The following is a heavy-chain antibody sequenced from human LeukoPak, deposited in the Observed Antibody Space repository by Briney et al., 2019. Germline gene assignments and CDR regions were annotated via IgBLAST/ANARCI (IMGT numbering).Heavy chain of an antibody. Sequence: GGSLRLSCAASGFTFSSYSMNWVRQAPGEGLEWVSSISSSSSYIYYADSVKGRFTISRDNAKNSLYLQMNSLRAEDTAVYYCARAGWRVTLDAFDIWGQGTMVTASS. CDR2: ISSSSSYI. CDR3: ARAGWRVTLDAFDI. V-gene: IGHV3-21*01. CDR1: GFTFSSYS. J-gene: IGHJ3*02. D-gene: IGHD2-21*02.